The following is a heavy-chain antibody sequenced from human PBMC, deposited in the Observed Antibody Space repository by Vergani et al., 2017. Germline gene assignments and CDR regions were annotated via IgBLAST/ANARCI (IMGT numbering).Heavy chain of an antibody. J-gene: IGHJ5*02. Sequence: EVQLEESGGGLVLPGRSLRLSCVASGFTSAGYAMHGVRQAPGKGLEWVSGISWNSNSIGYADSVKGRFTISRDNAKNSLYLQMNSLRAEDTALYYCAKDLVTASGGGWFDPWGQGNLVTVSS. D-gene: IGHD3-10*01. CDR3: AKDLVTASGGGWFDP. CDR1: GFTSAGYA. V-gene: IGHV3-9*02. CDR2: ISWNSNSI.